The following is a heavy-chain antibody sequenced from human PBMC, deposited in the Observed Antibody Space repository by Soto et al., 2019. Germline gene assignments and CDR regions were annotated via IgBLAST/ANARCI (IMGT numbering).Heavy chain of an antibody. CDR3: ARSRIAARLFYYYYGMDV. CDR1: GYTFTGYY. V-gene: IGHV1-2*02. CDR2: INPNSGGT. Sequence: QVQLVQSGAEVKKPGASVKVSCKASGYTFTGYYMHWVRQAPGQGLEWMGWINPNSGGTNYAQKFQGRVTMTRDTSISTAYMELSRLRSDDTAVYYCARSRIAARLFYYYYGMDVWGQGTTVNVSS. J-gene: IGHJ6*02. D-gene: IGHD6-6*01.